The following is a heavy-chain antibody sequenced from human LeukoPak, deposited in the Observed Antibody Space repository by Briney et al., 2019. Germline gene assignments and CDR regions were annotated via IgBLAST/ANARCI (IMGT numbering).Heavy chain of an antibody. CDR1: GFTFSSYG. J-gene: IGHJ4*02. V-gene: IGHV3-30*02. D-gene: IGHD1-26*01. Sequence: GGSLRLSCAASGFTFSSYGMHWVRQAPGKGLEWVAFIRYDGSNKYYADSVRGRFTISRDNSKNTLYLQMNSLRAEDTAVYYCAKEVWIVGYFDYWGQGTLVTVSS. CDR2: IRYDGSNK. CDR3: AKEVWIVGYFDY.